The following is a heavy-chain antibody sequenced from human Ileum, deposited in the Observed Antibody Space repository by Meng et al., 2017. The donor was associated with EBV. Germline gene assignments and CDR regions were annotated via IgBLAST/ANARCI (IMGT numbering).Heavy chain of an antibody. V-gene: IGHV4-61*08. CDR1: GGSVSSGGNY. CDR3: ARDGYSSGSD. CDR2: IYNSGST. D-gene: IGHD6-19*01. Sequence: QRQRQESGPGLVKPSETLSLTCSVSGGSVSSGGNYWSWIRQPPGKGLEWIGYIYNSGSTNYNPSLKSRVTISVDTSKNQFSLKLNSVTAADTAVYYCARDGYSSGSDWGQGTLVTVSS. J-gene: IGHJ4*02.